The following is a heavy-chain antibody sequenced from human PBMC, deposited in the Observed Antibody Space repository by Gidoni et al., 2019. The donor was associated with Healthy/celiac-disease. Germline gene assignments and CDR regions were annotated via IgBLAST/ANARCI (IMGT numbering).Heavy chain of an antibody. Sequence: QVQLQESGPGLVKPSGTLSLTCAVPGGSISSSNWWSWVRQPPGKGLEWIGEIYHTGSTNYNPSLRSRVTISVDKSKNQFSLKLSSVTAADTAVYYCARRGWGYYYYYGMDVWGQGTTVTVSS. D-gene: IGHD1-26*01. CDR3: ARRGWGYYYYYGMDV. CDR2: IYHTGST. CDR1: GGSISSSNW. J-gene: IGHJ6*02. V-gene: IGHV4-4*02.